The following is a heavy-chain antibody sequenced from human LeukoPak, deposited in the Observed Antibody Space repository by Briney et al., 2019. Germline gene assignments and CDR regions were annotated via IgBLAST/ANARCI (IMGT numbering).Heavy chain of an antibody. CDR1: GYTFTSYY. D-gene: IGHD6-13*01. CDR3: ARDLIAAAAGAVLYYFDY. V-gene: IGHV1-46*01. Sequence: ASVKVSCKASGYTFTSYYMHWVRQAHGQGLEWMGIINPSGGSTSYAQKFQGRVTMTRDTSTSTVYMELSSLRSEDTAVYYCARDLIAAAAGAVLYYFDYWGQGTLVTVSS. CDR2: INPSGGST. J-gene: IGHJ4*02.